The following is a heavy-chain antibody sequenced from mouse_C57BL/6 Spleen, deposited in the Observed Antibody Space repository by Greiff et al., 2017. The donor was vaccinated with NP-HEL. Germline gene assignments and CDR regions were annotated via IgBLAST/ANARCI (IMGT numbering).Heavy chain of an antibody. Sequence: QVQLQQSGPELVKPGASVKISCKASGYAFSSSWMNWVKQRPGKGLEWIGRIYPGDGDTNYNGKFKGKATLTADKSSSTAYMQLSSLTSEDSAVYFCARFEGPSYAMDYWGQGTSVTVSS. CDR1: GYAFSSSW. J-gene: IGHJ4*01. CDR2: IYPGDGDT. V-gene: IGHV1-82*01. CDR3: ARFEGPSYAMDY.